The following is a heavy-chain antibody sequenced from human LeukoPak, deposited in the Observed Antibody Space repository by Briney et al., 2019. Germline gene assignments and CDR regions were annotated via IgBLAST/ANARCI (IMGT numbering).Heavy chain of an antibody. J-gene: IGHJ4*02. CDR3: AKRGNYYSFDY. CDR2: ISDSGGRT. V-gene: IGHV3-23*01. Sequence: GGSLRLSCAASGYTFSTYAMNWVRQAPGKGLEWVSAISDSGGRTYYADSARGRFTISRDSSKNTLYLQTNSLRAEDTAVYYCAKRGNYYSFDYWGQGTLVTVSS. D-gene: IGHD1-26*01. CDR1: GYTFSTYA.